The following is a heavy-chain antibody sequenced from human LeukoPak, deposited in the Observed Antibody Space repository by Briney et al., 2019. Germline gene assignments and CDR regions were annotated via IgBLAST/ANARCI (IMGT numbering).Heavy chain of an antibody. CDR3: AKYRDYYFEY. D-gene: IGHD3-16*02. CDR2: ITGSGGRI. J-gene: IGHJ4*02. Sequence: GESLRLSCAASGFTFSSYSMGWVRQAPGGGLGWVSSITGSGGRIYYADSLKGRFTISRDNSKNTVYLQMNSLRAEDTAVYYCAKYRDYYFEYWGQGTLVTVSS. V-gene: IGHV3-23*01. CDR1: GFTFSSYS.